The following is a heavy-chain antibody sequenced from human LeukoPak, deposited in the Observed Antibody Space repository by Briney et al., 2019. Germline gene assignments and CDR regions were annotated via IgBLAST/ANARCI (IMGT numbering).Heavy chain of an antibody. V-gene: IGHV3-7*01. D-gene: IGHD1-26*01. CDR3: ARDPYSGSYGNYYYYFMDV. Sequence: GGSLRLSCAASGFTFNTYWMSWVRQAPGKGLEWVAHIKQDGSETYYVESVKGRFTVSRDNAKNSLYLQMSSLRAEDTAVYYCARDPYSGSYGNYYYYFMDVWGKGTTVTISS. J-gene: IGHJ6*03. CDR2: IKQDGSET. CDR1: GFTFNTYW.